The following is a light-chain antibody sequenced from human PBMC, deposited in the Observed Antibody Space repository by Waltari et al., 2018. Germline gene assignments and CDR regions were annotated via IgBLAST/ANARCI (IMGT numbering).Light chain of an antibody. V-gene: IGKV2-30*01. CDR2: KIS. J-gene: IGKJ2*01. CDR1: QSPVTKDGNIY. Sequence: DVVMTQSPLFLPVTLGQPASISCRSSQSPVTKDGNIYLNWFQQRPGQSPRLLIYKISNRESGVPDRFGGSGSGTDFTLKISRVEAEDVGVYYCMQGSYWPYTFGQGTKLEIK. CDR3: MQGSYWPYT.